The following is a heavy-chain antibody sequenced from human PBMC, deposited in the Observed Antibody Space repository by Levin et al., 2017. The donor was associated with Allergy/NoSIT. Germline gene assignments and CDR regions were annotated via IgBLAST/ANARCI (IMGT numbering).Heavy chain of an antibody. V-gene: IGHV4-34*01. CDR2: INHSGST. J-gene: IGHJ2*01. CDR3: ARVRGVFRNGYFDL. D-gene: IGHD3-10*01. CDR1: GGSFSGYY. Sequence: TASETLSLTCAVYGGSFSGYYWAWIRQPPGKGLEWIAEINHSGSTNYNPSLRSRLTISADTSKNQVSLNLSSVTAADTALYYCARVRGVFRNGYFDLWGRGTLVTVSS.